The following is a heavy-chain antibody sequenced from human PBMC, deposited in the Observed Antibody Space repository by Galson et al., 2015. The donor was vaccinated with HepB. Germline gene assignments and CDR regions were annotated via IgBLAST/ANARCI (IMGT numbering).Heavy chain of an antibody. CDR2: ISYDGTNK. Sequence: SLRLSCAASGFTFSSYIIHWVRQAPGKGLEWVALISYDGTNKYYADSLKGRFTISRDISKNTLYLQMNSLRGEDTAVYYCARDIAARPRFTQYGMDVWGQGTTVTVSS. V-gene: IGHV3-30*03. J-gene: IGHJ6*02. D-gene: IGHD6-6*01. CDR1: GFTFSSYI. CDR3: ARDIAARPRFTQYGMDV.